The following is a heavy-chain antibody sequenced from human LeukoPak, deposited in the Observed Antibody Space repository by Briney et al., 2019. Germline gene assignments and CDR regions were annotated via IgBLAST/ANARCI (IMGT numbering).Heavy chain of an antibody. CDR2: ISYDGSNK. V-gene: IGHV3-30-3*01. Sequence: GGSLRLSCAASGFTFSSYAMHWVRQAPGKGLEWVAVISYDGSNKYYADSVKGRFTISRDNSKNTPYLQMNSLRAEDTAVYYCARDFYYDSSGYLDYWGQGTLVTVSS. J-gene: IGHJ4*02. CDR1: GFTFSSYA. CDR3: ARDFYYDSSGYLDY. D-gene: IGHD3-22*01.